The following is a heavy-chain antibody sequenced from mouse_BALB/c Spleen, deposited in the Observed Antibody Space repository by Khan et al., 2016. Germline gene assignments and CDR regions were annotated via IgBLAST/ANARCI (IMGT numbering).Heavy chain of an antibody. CDR3: SSTYDSYAMDY. CDR1: GFTFSSFG. Sequence: EVELVESGGGLVQPGGSRKLSCAASGFTFSSFGMHWVRQAPEKGLEWVAYISSGSNTIYYADTVKGRFTVYRDNPKNTLFMQMNRQSTWDTALYPCSSTYDSYAMDYWGQGTSVTVSS. J-gene: IGHJ4*01. CDR2: ISSGSNTI. V-gene: IGHV5-17*02.